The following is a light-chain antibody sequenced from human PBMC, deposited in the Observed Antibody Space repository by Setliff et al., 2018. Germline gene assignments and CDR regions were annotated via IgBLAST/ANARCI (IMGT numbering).Light chain of an antibody. J-gene: IGLJ1*01. Sequence: QSVLTHPPSLSVAPGQTVTISCTGSSSNIGARYDVQWYQQLPGTAPKLLIYANNNRPSGVPDRFSGSKSGTSASLAISGLQADDEADYYCQPYDSSLSGYVFGTGTKV. CDR3: QPYDSSLSGYV. CDR1: SSNIGARYD. CDR2: ANN. V-gene: IGLV1-40*01.